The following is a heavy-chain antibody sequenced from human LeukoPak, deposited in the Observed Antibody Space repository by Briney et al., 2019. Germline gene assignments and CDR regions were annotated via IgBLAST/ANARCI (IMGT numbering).Heavy chain of an antibody. CDR3: GARHYYYMDV. CDR1: GGTFTSYA. V-gene: IGHV1-69*05. Sequence: SVKVSCKASGGTFTSYAISWGGQAPGPGLEWMGRIIPIFGTANYAQKFQGRVTITTDESTSTAYMELSSLRSEDTAVYYCGARHYYYMDVWGKGTTVTVSS. J-gene: IGHJ6*03. CDR2: IIPIFGTA.